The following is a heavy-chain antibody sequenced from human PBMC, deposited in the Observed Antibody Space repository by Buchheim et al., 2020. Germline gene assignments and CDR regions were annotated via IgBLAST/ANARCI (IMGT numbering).Heavy chain of an antibody. CDR2: MTDSGDNT. D-gene: IGHD5/OR15-5a*01. CDR1: GFTFSNYA. CDR3: AKRSGVFFQH. V-gene: IGHV3-23*01. Sequence: EVQLLESGGGLVQPGGSLRLSCAASGFTFSNYAVTWVRPAPGKGLEWVSTMTDSGDNTYYADSVKGRFTISRDNSKNTLYLQMNSLRAEDTAVYYCAKRSGVFFQHWGQGTL. J-gene: IGHJ1*01.